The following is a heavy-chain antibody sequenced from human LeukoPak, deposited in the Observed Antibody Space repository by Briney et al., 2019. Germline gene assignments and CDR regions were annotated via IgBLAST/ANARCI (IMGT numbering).Heavy chain of an antibody. Sequence: SETLSLTCTVSGGSISSYYWSWIRQPPGKGLEWIGYIYYSGSTIYNPSLKSRVTISVDTSKNQFSLKLSSVTAADTAVYYCARFNYDYVWGSYSPIDYWGQGTLVTVSS. V-gene: IGHV4-59*01. CDR1: GGSISSYY. CDR2: IYYSGST. CDR3: ARFNYDYVWGSYSPIDY. D-gene: IGHD3-16*01. J-gene: IGHJ4*02.